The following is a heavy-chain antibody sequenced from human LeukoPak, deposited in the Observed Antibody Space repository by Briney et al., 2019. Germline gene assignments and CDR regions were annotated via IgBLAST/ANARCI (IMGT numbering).Heavy chain of an antibody. CDR3: ARGVTAWFDS. J-gene: IGHJ5*01. CDR2: TYYRSKWYN. D-gene: IGHD2-21*02. Sequence: SQTLSLTCALSGDSVSSNSAVWDWIRQSPSRGLEWLGRTYYRSKWYNDYAVSVKSRITISPDTSKNQFSLQLKSVTPDDTAVYYCARGVTAWFDSWGQGTLVTVSS. V-gene: IGHV6-1*01. CDR1: GDSVSSNSAV.